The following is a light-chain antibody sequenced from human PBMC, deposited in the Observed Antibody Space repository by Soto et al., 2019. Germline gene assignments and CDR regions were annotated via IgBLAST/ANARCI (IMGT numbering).Light chain of an antibody. V-gene: IGLV1-44*01. CDR1: TSNVGRNA. J-gene: IGLJ3*02. Sequence: QSVLTQPPSASGTPGQSVTISCSGGTSNVGRNAVNWYQQFPGSAPRLLIQLHNQRPSGVPTRFSASKSGTSASLAISGLQSEDEADYYCGTWDDSLNAMLFGGGTMLTVL. CDR3: GTWDDSLNAML. CDR2: LHN.